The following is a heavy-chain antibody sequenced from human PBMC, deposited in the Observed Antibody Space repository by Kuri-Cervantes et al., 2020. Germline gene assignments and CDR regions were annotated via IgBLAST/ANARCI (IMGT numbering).Heavy chain of an antibody. CDR2: ISSSGSTI. CDR3: ARDLSRITCSGGSCQVPY. D-gene: IGHD2-15*01. Sequence: GGSLRLSCAASGFTFSDYYMSWIRQAPGKGLEWVSYISSSGSTIYYADSVKGRFTISRDNSKNTLYLQMNSLRAEDTAVYYCARDLSRITCSGGSCQVPYWGQGTLVTVSS. CDR1: GFTFSDYY. V-gene: IGHV3-11*04. J-gene: IGHJ4*02.